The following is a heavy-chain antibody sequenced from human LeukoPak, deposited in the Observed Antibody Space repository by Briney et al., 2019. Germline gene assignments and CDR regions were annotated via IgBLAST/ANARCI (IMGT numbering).Heavy chain of an antibody. CDR3: ARGGADYDNWFDP. CDR1: GFTFSSYD. Sequence: SGGSLRLSCAASGFTFSSYDMHWVRQATGKGLEWVSAIGTAGDTYYPGSVKGRFTISRENAKNSLYLQMNSLRAGDTAVYYCARGGADYDNWFDPWGQGTLVTVSS. CDR2: IGTAGDT. V-gene: IGHV3-13*01. J-gene: IGHJ5*02. D-gene: IGHD4-17*01.